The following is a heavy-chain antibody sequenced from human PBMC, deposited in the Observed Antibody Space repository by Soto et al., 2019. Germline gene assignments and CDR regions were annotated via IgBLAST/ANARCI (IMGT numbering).Heavy chain of an antibody. V-gene: IGHV4-39*01. CDR3: ARHRRTENWFDP. Sequence: QMQLQESGPGLMKPSETLSLTCTVSVGSLGSSSYYWDWVRQPPGKGLEWIGNINYNGDTYYNPSLKSRVTMSVDTSKNQFSLRLSSVTAADTAVYYCARHRRTENWFDPWGQGTLVTVS. J-gene: IGHJ5*02. CDR2: INYNGDT. CDR1: VGSLGSSSYY.